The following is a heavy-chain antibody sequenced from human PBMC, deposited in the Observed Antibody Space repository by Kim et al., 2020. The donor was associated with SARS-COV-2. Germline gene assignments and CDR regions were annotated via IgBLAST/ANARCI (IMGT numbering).Heavy chain of an antibody. Sequence: GESLKISCKGSGYSFTSYWIGWVRQMPGKGLEWMGIIYPGDSDTRYSPSFQGQVTISADKSISTAYLQWSSLKASDTAIYYCATSFRYFDWSIFDYWGQGTLGTVPS. D-gene: IGHD3-9*01. J-gene: IGHJ4*02. CDR2: IYPGDSDT. CDR1: GYSFTSYW. V-gene: IGHV5-51*01. CDR3: ATSFRYFDWSIFDY.